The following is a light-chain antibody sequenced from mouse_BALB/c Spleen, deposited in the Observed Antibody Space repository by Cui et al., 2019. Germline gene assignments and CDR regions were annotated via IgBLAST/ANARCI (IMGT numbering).Light chain of an antibody. J-gene: IGKJ2*01. CDR2: ATS. Sequence: QMVLSPSPAILSASRGGKVTMTCTASSRVSYMHWYQQKPGYCPKPLIYATSNLVSGVPARFSGSGSGTSYPLTISRVEAEDAATYYCQQGSSNPPTFGGGTKLEIK. CDR1: SRVSY. V-gene: IGKV4-72*01. CDR3: QQGSSNPPT.